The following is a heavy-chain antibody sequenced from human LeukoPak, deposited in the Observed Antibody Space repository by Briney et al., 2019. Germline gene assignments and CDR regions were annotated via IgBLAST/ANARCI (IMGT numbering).Heavy chain of an antibody. CDR3: ARGGYSYGYALFYYYYYMDV. Sequence: ASVKVSCKASGGTFSNYAINWVRQAPGQGLEWMGGIIPIFGTANYAQKFQGRFTITADEFTSTAYMELSSLRSEDTAVYCCARGGYSYGYALFYYYYYMDVWGKGTTVTISS. D-gene: IGHD5-18*01. CDR1: GGTFSNYA. V-gene: IGHV1-69*13. CDR2: IIPIFGTA. J-gene: IGHJ6*03.